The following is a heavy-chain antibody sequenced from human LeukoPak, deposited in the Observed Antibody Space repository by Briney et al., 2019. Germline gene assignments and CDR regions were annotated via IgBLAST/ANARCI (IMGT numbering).Heavy chain of an antibody. CDR3: AKDHSGWYLH. CDR1: GFTFSSYG. V-gene: IGHV3-30*02. CDR2: IRYDGSNK. J-gene: IGHJ4*02. Sequence: PGGSLRLSCAASGFTFSSYGMHWVRQARDKGLEWVAFIRYDGSNKYYADSVKGRFTISRDNSKNTLYLQMNSLRAEDTAVYYCAKDHSGWYLHWGQGTLVTVSS. D-gene: IGHD6-19*01.